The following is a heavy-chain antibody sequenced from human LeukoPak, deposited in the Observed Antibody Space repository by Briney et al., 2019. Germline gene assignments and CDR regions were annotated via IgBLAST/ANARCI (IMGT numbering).Heavy chain of an antibody. CDR3: ARLTEYQLTYRFYGFDY. J-gene: IGHJ3*01. Sequence: PSETLSLTCAVSGGSINNYYWSWIRQPPGKGLEWIGYISATGSTNYNPSLKSRVTISIDTSKKQFSPNMNSVTAADTAVYHCARLTEYQLTYRFYGFDYWGQGTRVTVS. CDR2: ISATGST. V-gene: IGHV4-4*09. CDR1: GGSINNYY. D-gene: IGHD3-16*02.